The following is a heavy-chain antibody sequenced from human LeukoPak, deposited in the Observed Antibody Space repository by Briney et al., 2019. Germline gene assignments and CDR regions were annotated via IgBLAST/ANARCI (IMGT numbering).Heavy chain of an antibody. J-gene: IGHJ6*02. V-gene: IGHV4-34*01. CDR3: ARVRGAVDSYYYYGMDV. Sequence: PSETLSLTCAVYGGSFSGYYWSWIRQPPGKGLEWIGEINHSGSTNYNPSLKSRVTISVDTSKNQFSLKLSSVTAADTAVYYCARVRGAVDSYYYYGMDVWGQGTTVTVSS. CDR2: INHSGST. D-gene: IGHD3-10*01. CDR1: GGSFSGYY.